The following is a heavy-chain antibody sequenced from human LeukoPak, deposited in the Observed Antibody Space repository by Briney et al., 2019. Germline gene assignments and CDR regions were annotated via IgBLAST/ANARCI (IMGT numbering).Heavy chain of an antibody. D-gene: IGHD6-6*01. V-gene: IGHV4-59*11. CDR1: GGSISSHY. CDR2: SYYSGST. CDR3: ARIFSGSSSSRYYYYYYMDV. J-gene: IGHJ6*03. Sequence: SETLTLTCTVSGGSISSHYWSWIRQPPGKGLEWIGYSYYSGSTNYNPSLKSRVTISVDTSKNQFSLKLSSVTAADTAVYYCARIFSGSSSSRYYYYYYMDVWGKGTTVTVSS.